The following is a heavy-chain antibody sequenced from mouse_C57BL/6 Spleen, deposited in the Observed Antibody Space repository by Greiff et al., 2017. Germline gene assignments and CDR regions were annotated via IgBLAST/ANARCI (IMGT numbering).Heavy chain of an antibody. CDR2: IDPSDSET. Sequence: QVQLQQPGAELVRPGSSVKLSCKASGYTFTSYWMHWVKQRPIQGLEWIGNIDPSDSETNYNQKFKDKATLTVDKSSSTAYMQLSSLTSEDSAVYYCARGSIVTTYAMDYWGQGTSVTVSS. CDR3: ARGSIVTTYAMDY. J-gene: IGHJ4*01. D-gene: IGHD2-5*01. V-gene: IGHV1-52*01. CDR1: GYTFTSYW.